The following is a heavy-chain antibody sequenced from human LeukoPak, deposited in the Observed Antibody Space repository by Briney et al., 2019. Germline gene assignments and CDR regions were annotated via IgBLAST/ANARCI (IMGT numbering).Heavy chain of an antibody. J-gene: IGHJ5*02. CDR2: IYYSGST. Sequence: SETLSLTCTVSGGSISSYYWSWIRQPPGKGLEWIGYIYYSGSTNYNPSLKSRVTISVDTSKNQFSLKLGSVTAADTAVYYCARGRYYCDVSGYYGNWFDPWGQGTLVTVSS. D-gene: IGHD3-22*01. V-gene: IGHV4-59*01. CDR1: GGSISSYY. CDR3: ARGRYYCDVSGYYGNWFDP.